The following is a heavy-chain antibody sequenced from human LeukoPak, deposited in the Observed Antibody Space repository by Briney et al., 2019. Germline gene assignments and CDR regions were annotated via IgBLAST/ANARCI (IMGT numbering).Heavy chain of an antibody. Sequence: GGSLRLSCAASGFTVSSNYMSWVRQAPGKGLEWVSVIYSGGSTYYADSVKGRFTISRDNSKNTLYLQMNSLRAEDTAVYYCARGLNVVVPAAMNYFDYWGQGTLVAVSS. D-gene: IGHD2-2*01. V-gene: IGHV3-66*01. CDR3: ARGLNVVVPAAMNYFDY. CDR1: GFTVSSNY. J-gene: IGHJ4*02. CDR2: IYSGGST.